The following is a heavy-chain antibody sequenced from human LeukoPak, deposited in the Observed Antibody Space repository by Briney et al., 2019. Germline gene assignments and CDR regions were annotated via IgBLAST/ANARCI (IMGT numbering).Heavy chain of an antibody. CDR1: GVSISSYY. V-gene: IGHV4-59*08. J-gene: IGHJ4*02. CDR2: IYYSGST. CDR3: ARTGDSSGYYRGTSFDY. Sequence: SETLSLTCTVSGVSISSYYWSWIRQPPGKGLEWIGYIYYSGSTNYNPSLKSRVTISVDTSKNQFSLKLSSVTAADTAVYYCARTGDSSGYYRGTSFDYWGQGTLVTVSS. D-gene: IGHD3-22*01.